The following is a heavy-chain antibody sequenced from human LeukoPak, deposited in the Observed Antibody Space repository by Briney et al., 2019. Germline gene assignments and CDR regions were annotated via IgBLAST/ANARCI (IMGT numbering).Heavy chain of an antibody. V-gene: IGHV3-23*01. J-gene: IGHJ4*02. D-gene: IGHD5-12*01. Sequence: PGWSLRLSCAASGFTFSSYAMSWVRQAPGKGLDWVSAISGSGGSTYYADSVDGQFSISRDNSKNTLYLQMNSLRAEDTAVYYCAKGRGYSGYDPFDYWGQGTLVTVSS. CDR2: ISGSGGST. CDR1: GFTFSSYA. CDR3: AKGRGYSGYDPFDY.